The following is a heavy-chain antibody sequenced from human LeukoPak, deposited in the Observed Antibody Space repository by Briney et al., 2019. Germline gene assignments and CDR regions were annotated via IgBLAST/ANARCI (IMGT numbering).Heavy chain of an antibody. V-gene: IGHV1-24*01. Sequence: ASVKVSCKVSGYTLTELSMHWVRQAPGKGLEWMGGFDPEDGETVYAQKFQGRVTMTEDTSTDTAYMELSSLRSEDTAVYYCATSGVITFGGVIVHAFDIWGQGTMVTVSS. CDR3: ATSGVITFGGVIVHAFDI. CDR1: GYTLTELS. D-gene: IGHD3-16*02. J-gene: IGHJ3*02. CDR2: FDPEDGET.